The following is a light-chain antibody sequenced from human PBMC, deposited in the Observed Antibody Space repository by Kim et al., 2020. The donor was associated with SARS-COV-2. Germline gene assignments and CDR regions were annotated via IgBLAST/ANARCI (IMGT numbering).Light chain of an antibody. J-gene: IGKJ1*01. CDR2: GAS. CDR1: ESVSSN. V-gene: IGKV3-15*01. Sequence: VSPGERVTLSCRASESVSSNLAWYQQKPGQAPRLLINGASTKATGIPARFRGSGSGTEFTLTISSLQSEDFAVYFCQQYDNWPLTFGQGTKVDIK. CDR3: QQYDNWPLT.